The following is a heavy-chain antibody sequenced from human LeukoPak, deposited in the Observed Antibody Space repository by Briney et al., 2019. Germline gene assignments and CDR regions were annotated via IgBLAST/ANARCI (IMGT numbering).Heavy chain of an antibody. CDR2: INHSGST. D-gene: IGHD5-24*01. CDR1: GGSFSGYY. CDR3: ANRRDGYNYNY. Sequence: PSETLSLTCAVSGGSFSGYYWSWIRQPPGKGLEWIGEINHSGSTNYNPSLKSRVTISVDTSKNQFSLKLSSVTAADTAVYYCANRRDGYNYNYWGQGTLVTVSS. V-gene: IGHV4-34*01. J-gene: IGHJ4*02.